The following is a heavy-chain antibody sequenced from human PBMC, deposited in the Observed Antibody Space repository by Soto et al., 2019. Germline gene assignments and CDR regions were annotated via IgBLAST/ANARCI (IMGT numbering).Heavy chain of an antibody. D-gene: IGHD3-10*01. CDR2: ISSSSSTI. J-gene: IGHJ5*02. V-gene: IGHV3-48*02. CDR3: ARDRLLWFGELWENWFDP. CDR1: GFTFSSYA. Sequence: GGSLRLSCAASGFTFSSYAMSWVRQAPGKGLEWVSYISSSSSTIYYADSVKGRFTISRDNAKNSLYLQMNSLRDEDTAVYYCARDRLLWFGELWENWFDPWGQGTLVTVSS.